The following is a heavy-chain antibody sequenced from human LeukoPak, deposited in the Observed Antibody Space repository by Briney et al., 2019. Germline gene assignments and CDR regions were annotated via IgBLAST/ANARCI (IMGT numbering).Heavy chain of an antibody. J-gene: IGHJ4*02. V-gene: IGHV1-18*01. CDR2: ISAYNGNT. D-gene: IGHD2-21*02. CDR1: GYTFTSYG. CDR3: ARVREAYCGGDCYSYDY. Sequence: ASVKVSCKASGYTFTSYGISWVRQAPGQGLEWMGWISAYNGNTNYAQKLQGRVTMTTDTSTSTAYMELRSLRSDDTAVYYCARVREAYCGGDCYSYDYWGQGTLVTVSS.